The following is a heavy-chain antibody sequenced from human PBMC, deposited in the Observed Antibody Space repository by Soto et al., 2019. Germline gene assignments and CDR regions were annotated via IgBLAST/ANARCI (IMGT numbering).Heavy chain of an antibody. CDR1: GYTFSSYH. CDR3: ARELPPVDY. CDR2: ISAYNGNT. Sequence: QIQLVQSGAEVKKPGASVKVSCKAPGYTFSSYHITSVRQAPGQGLEWMGWISAYNGNTNYAQNLQGRVNMTTDPSTSTASMALRSLRSDDTAVYYCARELPPVDYWGQGTLVTVSS. J-gene: IGHJ4*02. V-gene: IGHV1-18*01.